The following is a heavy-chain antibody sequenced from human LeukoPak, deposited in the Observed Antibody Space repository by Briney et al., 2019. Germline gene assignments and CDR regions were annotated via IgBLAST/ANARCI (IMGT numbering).Heavy chain of an antibody. CDR3: ARGRGSSGRRNWFDP. D-gene: IGHD6-19*01. J-gene: IGHJ5*02. V-gene: IGHV1-46*01. CDR2: INPSGGST. Sequence: ASVKVSCKASGYTFTSNYIHWVRQAPGQGLEWMGIINPSGGSTSYAQKFQGRVTMTRDTSTSTVYMELSSLRSEDTAVYYCARGRGSSGRRNWFDPWGQGTLVTVSS. CDR1: GYTFTSNY.